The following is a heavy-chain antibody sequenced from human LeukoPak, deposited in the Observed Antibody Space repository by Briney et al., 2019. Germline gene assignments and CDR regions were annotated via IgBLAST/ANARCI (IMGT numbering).Heavy chain of an antibody. CDR3: ARERDDSSGYYYGVFDY. CDR2: ISTNNGNT. J-gene: IGHJ4*02. D-gene: IGHD3-22*01. Sequence: ASVKVSCEASGYTFSSYGINWVRQAPGQGLEWMGWISTNNGNTNYEQNLQDRVTMTTDTATSTAYMELRSLRSDDTAIYYCARERDDSSGYYYGVFDYWGQGTLVTVSS. CDR1: GYTFSSYG. V-gene: IGHV1-18*01.